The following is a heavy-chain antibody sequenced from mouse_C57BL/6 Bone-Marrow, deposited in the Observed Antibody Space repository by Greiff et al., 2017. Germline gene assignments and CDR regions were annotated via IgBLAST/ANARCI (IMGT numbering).Heavy chain of an antibody. CDR1: GYTFTDYY. D-gene: IGHD1-1*01. Sequence: EVQLQQSGPELVKPGASVKISCKASGYTFTDYYMNWVKQSHGKSLEWIGDINPNNGGTSYNQKFKGKATLTVDKSSSTAYMELRSLTSEDSAVYYCARDPPYYYGSSYYAMDCWGQGTSVTVSS. V-gene: IGHV1-26*01. CDR3: ARDPPYYYGSSYYAMDC. J-gene: IGHJ4*01. CDR2: INPNNGGT.